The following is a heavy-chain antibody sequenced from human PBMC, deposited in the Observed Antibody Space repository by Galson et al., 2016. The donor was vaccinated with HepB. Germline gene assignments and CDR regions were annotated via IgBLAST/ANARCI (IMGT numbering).Heavy chain of an antibody. D-gene: IGHD6-13*01. Sequence: SLRLSCAASEFIFSNYAMHWVRQAPGKGLEWVAVIWHDGSNEHYADSVKGRLTISRDNSNNTLYLQMKSLRVEDTAVYYCVKGSYGSSWQYNWFDRWGQGTLVTVAS. CDR1: EFIFSNYA. CDR2: IWHDGSNE. CDR3: VKGSYGSSWQYNWFDR. J-gene: IGHJ5*02. V-gene: IGHV3-33*06.